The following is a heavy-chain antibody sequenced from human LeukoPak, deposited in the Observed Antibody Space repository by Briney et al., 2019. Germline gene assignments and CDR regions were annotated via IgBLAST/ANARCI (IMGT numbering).Heavy chain of an antibody. CDR3: ARYYYDSSGYYYSDY. V-gene: IGHV3-48*04. CDR2: ISTSGSTI. J-gene: IGHJ4*02. D-gene: IGHD3-22*01. CDR1: GFSFSTYG. Sequence: GGSLRLSCAASGFSFSTYGMQWVRQAPGKGLERVSYISTSGSTIYYADSVKGRFTISRDNAKISLYLQMNNLRAEDTAVYYCARYYYDSSGYYYSDYWGQGTLVTVSS.